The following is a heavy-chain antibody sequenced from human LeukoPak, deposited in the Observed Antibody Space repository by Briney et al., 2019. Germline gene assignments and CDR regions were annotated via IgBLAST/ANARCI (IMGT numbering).Heavy chain of an antibody. J-gene: IGHJ4*02. CDR3: ARHGGSLEWLFSFDS. CDR2: IYNSGST. CDR1: GGSISTYY. D-gene: IGHD3-3*01. V-gene: IGHV4-59*08. Sequence: SETLSLTCSVSGGSISTYYWSWIRQPPGKGLEWIGYIYNSGSTNYSPSLKSRVTISMDTSKNQLSLQLTSVTAADTAVYYCARHGGSLEWLFSFDSWGQGTLVTVSS.